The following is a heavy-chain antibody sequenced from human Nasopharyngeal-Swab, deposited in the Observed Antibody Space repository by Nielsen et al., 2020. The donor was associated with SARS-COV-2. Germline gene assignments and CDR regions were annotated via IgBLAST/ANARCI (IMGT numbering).Heavy chain of an antibody. D-gene: IGHD6-6*01. CDR1: GYSFTSYW. J-gene: IGHJ4*02. Sequence: KVSCKGSGYSFTSYWISWVRQMPGKGLEWMGRIDPSDSYTNYSPSFQGHVTISADKSISTAYLQWSSLKASDTAMYYCARLAGIAARPYDYWGQGTLVTVSS. V-gene: IGHV5-10-1*01. CDR3: ARLAGIAARPYDY. CDR2: IDPSDSYT.